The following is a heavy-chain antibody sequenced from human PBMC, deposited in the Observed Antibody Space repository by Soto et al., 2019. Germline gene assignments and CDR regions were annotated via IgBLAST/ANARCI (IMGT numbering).Heavy chain of an antibody. CDR1: GFTFTTHA. CDR2: INAGNGNT. J-gene: IGHJ4*02. D-gene: IGHD5-12*01. V-gene: IGHV1-3*01. CDR3: ARRNNSGPIDY. Sequence: APVKISCKTSGFTFTTHAIHWVRQAPGQRFEWMGWINAGNGNTKYSQRFQDRVTISRDTSASTAYMELSSLTSEDRAVYYCARRNNSGPIDYWGQGTLVTVSS.